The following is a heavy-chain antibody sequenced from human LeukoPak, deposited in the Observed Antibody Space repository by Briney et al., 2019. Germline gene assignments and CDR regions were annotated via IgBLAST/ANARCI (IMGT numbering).Heavy chain of an antibody. CDR3: AKPISGGLAVTADWFHP. V-gene: IGHV3-23*01. Sequence: GGSLRLSCTASGFAFSVYAMSWLRQPPGQGLDWVSTINANSGTTSYAASVRGRFTISRDNSKNTLYLQLNTLRADDTATYYCAKPISGGLAVTADWFHPWGQGTLVVVSS. J-gene: IGHJ5*01. CDR1: GFAFSVYA. D-gene: IGHD6-19*01. CDR2: INANSGTT.